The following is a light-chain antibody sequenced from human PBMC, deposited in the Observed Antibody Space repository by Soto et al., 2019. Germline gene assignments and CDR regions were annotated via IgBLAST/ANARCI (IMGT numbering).Light chain of an antibody. V-gene: IGLV1-40*01. CDR3: LSYDNSLSGIYV. Sequence: QLVLTQPPSVSGAPGQRVTISCTGSSSNIGAGYDVHWYQQLPGTAPKLLIYGNNNRPSGVPDRFSGSKSGTSASLAITGLQADDEADYYCLSYDNSLSGIYVFGTATKLTVL. J-gene: IGLJ1*01. CDR1: SSNIGAGYD. CDR2: GNN.